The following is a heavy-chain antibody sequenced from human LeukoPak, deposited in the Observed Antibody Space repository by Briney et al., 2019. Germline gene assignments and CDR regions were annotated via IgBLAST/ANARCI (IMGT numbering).Heavy chain of an antibody. J-gene: IGHJ5*02. CDR3: SRGSYNGWS. CDR1: GASMSSSY. Sequence: SETLSLTCTVSGASMSSSYWSWIRQPAGKGLEWIGRIYTSGVTSYNPSLKSRVIMSIDASKNQFSLNLSSVIAADTAVYYCSRGSYNGWSWGQGTLVTVSS. V-gene: IGHV4-4*07. CDR2: IYTSGVT. D-gene: IGHD3-10*01.